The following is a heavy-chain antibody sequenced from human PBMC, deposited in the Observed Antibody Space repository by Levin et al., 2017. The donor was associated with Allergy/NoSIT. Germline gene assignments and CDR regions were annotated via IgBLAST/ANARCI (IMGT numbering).Heavy chain of an antibody. Sequence: ASVKVSCKASGYTFTGYYMHWVRQAPGQGLEWMGRINPNSGGTNYAQKFQGRVTMTRDTSISTAYMELSRLRSDDTAVYYCARDWEYCSSTSCSDAFDIWGQGTMVTVSS. CDR1: GYTFTGYY. V-gene: IGHV1-2*06. CDR2: INPNSGGT. J-gene: IGHJ3*02. D-gene: IGHD2-2*01. CDR3: ARDWEYCSSTSCSDAFDI.